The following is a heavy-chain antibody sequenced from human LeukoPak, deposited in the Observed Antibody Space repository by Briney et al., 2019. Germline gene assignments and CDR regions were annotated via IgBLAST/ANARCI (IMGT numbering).Heavy chain of an antibody. D-gene: IGHD3-22*01. CDR2: ISGSGGST. CDR3: AKDLAYYYDSGGYYYSYYFDY. J-gene: IGHJ4*02. Sequence: GGSLRLSCVASGFIFSSYGMSWVRQAPGTGLEWVSGISGSGGSTYYADSVKGRFTTSRDISKNTLYLQMNSLRGEDTAVYYCAKDLAYYYDSGGYYYSYYFDYWGQGTLVTVSS. CDR1: GFIFSSYG. V-gene: IGHV3-23*01.